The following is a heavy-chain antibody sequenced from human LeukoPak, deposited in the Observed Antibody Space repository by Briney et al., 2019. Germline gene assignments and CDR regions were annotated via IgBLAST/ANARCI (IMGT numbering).Heavy chain of an antibody. Sequence: GGSLRLSCAASGFTFSTFAMIWVRQPPGKGLEWVSSIFPSGGEIHYADSVRGRFTISRDNSKSTLSLQMNSLRAEDTAVYYCARDGSYYYYMDVWGKGTTVTISS. CDR1: GFTFSTFA. D-gene: IGHD1-26*01. V-gene: IGHV3-23*01. J-gene: IGHJ6*03. CDR2: IFPSGGEI. CDR3: ARDGSYYYYMDV.